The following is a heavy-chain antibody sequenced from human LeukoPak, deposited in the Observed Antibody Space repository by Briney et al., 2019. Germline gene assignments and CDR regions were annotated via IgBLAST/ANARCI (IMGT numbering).Heavy chain of an antibody. J-gene: IGHJ6*04. Sequence: ASVKVSCKASGYTFGTHWMHWVRQAPGQGLEWMGIINPSGDVRSYAQKFQGRVTITADKSTSTAYMELSSLRSEDTAVYYCARVERQLETMDVWGKGTTVTVSS. V-gene: IGHV1-46*01. CDR1: GYTFGTHW. D-gene: IGHD1-1*01. CDR3: ARVERQLETMDV. CDR2: INPSGDVR.